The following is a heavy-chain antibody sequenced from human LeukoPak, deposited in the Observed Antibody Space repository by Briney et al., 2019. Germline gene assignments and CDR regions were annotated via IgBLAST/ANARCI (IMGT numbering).Heavy chain of an antibody. CDR2: IYYSGST. CDR3: ARNDSSGYFDY. V-gene: IGHV4-38-2*01. Sequence: SETLSLTCAVSGYSISSGYYWGLSRPPPGKGLEWIGSIYYSGSTHYNPSLKSRVTISVDTSQNQFSLKLSSVTAADTAVYYCARNDSSGYFDYWGQGTLVTVSS. J-gene: IGHJ4*02. CDR1: GYSISSGYY. D-gene: IGHD3-22*01.